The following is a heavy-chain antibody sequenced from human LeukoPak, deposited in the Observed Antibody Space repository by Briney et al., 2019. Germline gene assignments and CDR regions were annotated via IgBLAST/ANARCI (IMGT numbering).Heavy chain of an antibody. CDR1: GFTFSSYG. D-gene: IGHD3-9*01. Sequence: GSLRLSCAASGFTFSSYGMHWVRQPPGKGLEWIGEIYHSGSTNYNPSLKSRVTISVDKSKTQFSLKLSSVTAADTAVYYCARLDILTGSWFDPWGQGTLVTVSS. J-gene: IGHJ5*02. V-gene: IGHV4-4*02. CDR3: ARLDILTGSWFDP. CDR2: IYHSGST.